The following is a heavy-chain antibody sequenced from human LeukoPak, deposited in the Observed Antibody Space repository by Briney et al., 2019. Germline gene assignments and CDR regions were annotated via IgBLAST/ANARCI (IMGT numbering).Heavy chain of an antibody. CDR3: ARPRGGYSYGPLGY. CDR2: IWYDGSNK. D-gene: IGHD5-18*01. CDR1: GFIFSNYG. J-gene: IGHJ4*02. V-gene: IGHV3-33*01. Sequence: QSGGSLRLSCAASGFIFSNYGMHWVRQAPGKGLEWVAVIWYDGSNKYYADSVKGRFTISRDNSKNTLYLQMNSLRAEDTAVYYCARPRGGYSYGPLGYWGQGTLVTVSS.